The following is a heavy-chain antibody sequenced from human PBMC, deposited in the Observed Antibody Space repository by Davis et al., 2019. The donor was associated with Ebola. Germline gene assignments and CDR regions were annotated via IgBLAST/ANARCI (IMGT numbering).Heavy chain of an antibody. CDR3: ARVQGYCTSTRCYTLGGCDY. CDR2: ISAYNGNT. Sequence: AASVKVSCKASGYTFTNYGISWVRQAPGQGLEWMGWISAYNGNTNYPQKLQGRVAMTTDTATSTAYMELRSLRSDYTAVYYCARVQGYCTSTRCYTLGGCDYWGQGTLVTVSS. CDR1: GYTFTNYG. J-gene: IGHJ4*02. V-gene: IGHV1-18*04. D-gene: IGHD2-2*02.